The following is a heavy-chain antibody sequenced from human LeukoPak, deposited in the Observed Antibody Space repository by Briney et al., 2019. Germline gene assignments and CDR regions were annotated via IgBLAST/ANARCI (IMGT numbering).Heavy chain of an antibody. D-gene: IGHD6-13*01. CDR1: GFTFSSYA. CDR3: AKDIGPAAGMLFDY. Sequence: PGGSLRLSCAASGFTFSSYAMHWVRQAPGKGLEWVSGISWDSGSIDYADSVKGRFTISRDNAKNSLYLQMNTLRAEDTALYYCAKDIGPAAGMLFDYWGQGTLVTVSS. CDR2: ISWDSGSI. V-gene: IGHV3-9*01. J-gene: IGHJ4*02.